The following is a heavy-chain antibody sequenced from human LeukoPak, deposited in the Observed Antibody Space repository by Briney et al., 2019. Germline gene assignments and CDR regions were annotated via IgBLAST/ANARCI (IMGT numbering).Heavy chain of an antibody. CDR1: GFTVGSNY. D-gene: IGHD4-23*01. V-gene: IGHV3-53*01. CDR2: IYTSGTT. CDR3: AMSGTVVTFDY. J-gene: IGHJ4*02. Sequence: GGSLRLSCAASGFTVGSNYMSWVRQAPGKTLEWVSIIYTSGTTYYADSVKGRFTISRDSSKNTLYLQMNILRAEDTAVYYCAMSGTVVTFDYWGQGTLVIVSS.